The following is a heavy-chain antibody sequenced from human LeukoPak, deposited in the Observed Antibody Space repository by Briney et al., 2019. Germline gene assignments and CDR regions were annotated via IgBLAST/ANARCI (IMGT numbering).Heavy chain of an antibody. V-gene: IGHV4-59*12. J-gene: IGHJ4*02. D-gene: IGHD2-2*02. CDR1: SGSISSYY. CDR3: ARDLYFTFDY. CDR2: IYYSGST. Sequence: SETLSLTCTVSSGSISSYYWSWIRQPPGQGLEWIGYIYYSGSTYYNPSLKSRVTISVDTSKNQFSLKLSSVTAADTAVYYCARDLYFTFDYWGQGTLVTVSS.